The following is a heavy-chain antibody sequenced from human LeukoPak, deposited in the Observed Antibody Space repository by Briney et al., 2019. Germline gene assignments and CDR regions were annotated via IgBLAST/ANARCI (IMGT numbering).Heavy chain of an antibody. D-gene: IGHD3-22*01. J-gene: IGHJ4*02. V-gene: IGHV3-30*02. CDR1: GFTFSTYG. CDR2: IQNDGSNK. Sequence: PGGSLRLSCGASGFTFSTYGIHWVREAPGKGLEWVAFIQNDGSNKYYTDSVKGRFTISRDNSKNTLYLQMNSLRAEDTAVYYCARGGGRYYDSSGYSYWGQGSLVTVSS. CDR3: ARGGGRYYDSSGYSY.